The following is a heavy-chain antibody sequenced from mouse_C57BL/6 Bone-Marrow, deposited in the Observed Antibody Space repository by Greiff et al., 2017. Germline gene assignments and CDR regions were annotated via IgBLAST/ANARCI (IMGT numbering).Heavy chain of an antibody. CDR3: ARQCLDY. CDR2: ISSGGSYT. J-gene: IGHJ2*01. Sequence: EVQVVESGGDLVKPGGSLKLSCAASGFTFSSYGMSWVRQTPDKRLEWVATISSGGSYTYYPDSVKGRFTISRDNAKNTLYLQMSSLKSEDTAMYYCARQCLDYWGQGTTLTVSS. V-gene: IGHV5-6*01. CDR1: GFTFSSYG.